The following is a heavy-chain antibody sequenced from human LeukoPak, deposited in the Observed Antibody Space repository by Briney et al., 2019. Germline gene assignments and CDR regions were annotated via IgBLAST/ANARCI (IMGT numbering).Heavy chain of an antibody. CDR2: INKDESVI. D-gene: IGHD3-22*01. CDR3: TTLPHKDSRGYHDY. Sequence: GGSPRLSSAAPGNIFNDYWMNGGRQAPREGLERVANINKDESVIHYVDSVKGRFTTSRDNARHSVYLQMNRLRVEDTAVYYCTTLPHKDSRGYHDYWGQGILVTVSS. CDR1: GNIFNDYW. V-gene: IGHV3-7*01. J-gene: IGHJ4*02.